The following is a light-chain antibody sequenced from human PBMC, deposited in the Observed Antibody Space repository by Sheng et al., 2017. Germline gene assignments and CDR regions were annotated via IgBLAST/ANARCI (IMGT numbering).Light chain of an antibody. CDR2: GVS. Sequence: EIVMTQSPATLSVSPGERATLSCRASQSVSSNLAWYQQKPGQAPRLLIYGVSSRATGIPDRFSGSGSGTDFTLTISRLEPEDFAVYYCQQYGSSPLTFGQGTKVEIK. J-gene: IGKJ1*01. V-gene: IGKV3-20*01. CDR3: QQYGSSPLT. CDR1: QSVSSN.